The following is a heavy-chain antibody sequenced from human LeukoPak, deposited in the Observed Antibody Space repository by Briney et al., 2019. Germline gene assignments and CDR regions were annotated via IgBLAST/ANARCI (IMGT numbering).Heavy chain of an antibody. CDR3: TRDNGGDWYAFDI. CDR2: IYTSGST. Sequence: SETLSLTCSVSGASVSSYYWSWIRQPGGRGLEWIGRIYTSGSTNYNPSLKSRVTMSVDTSKNQFSLKLTSVNAADTALYYCTRDNGGDWYAFDIWGQGTVVTVSS. V-gene: IGHV4-4*07. D-gene: IGHD2-21*02. CDR1: GASVSSYY. J-gene: IGHJ3*02.